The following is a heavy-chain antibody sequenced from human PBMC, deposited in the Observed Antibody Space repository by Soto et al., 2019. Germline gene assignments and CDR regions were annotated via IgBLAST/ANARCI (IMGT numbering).Heavy chain of an antibody. J-gene: IGHJ6*02. Sequence: ASVKVSCKASVGTFSSYAISWVRQAPEQGLEWMGGIIPIFGTANYAQKFQGRVTITADESTSTAYMELSSLRSEDTAVYYCARDPRVVGATNSYYGMDVWGQATTVTVSS. CDR3: ARDPRVVGATNSYYGMDV. V-gene: IGHV1-69*13. CDR1: VGTFSSYA. CDR2: IIPIFGTA. D-gene: IGHD1-26*01.